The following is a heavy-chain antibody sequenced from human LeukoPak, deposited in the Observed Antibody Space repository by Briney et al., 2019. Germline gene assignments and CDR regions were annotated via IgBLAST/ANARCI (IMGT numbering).Heavy chain of an antibody. V-gene: IGHV1-46*01. D-gene: IGHD1-26*01. J-gene: IGHJ3*01. CDR2: INPSGGST. CDR3: ARDYYSGSLDDAFDF. CDR1: GYTFTGYY. Sequence: VASVKVSCKASGYTFTGYYIHWVRQAPGQGLEWMGIINPSGGSTSYAQKFQGRVTLTRDMSTTTVYMEMNSLRYEDTAVYYCARDYYSGSLDDAFDFWGQGTMVTVSS.